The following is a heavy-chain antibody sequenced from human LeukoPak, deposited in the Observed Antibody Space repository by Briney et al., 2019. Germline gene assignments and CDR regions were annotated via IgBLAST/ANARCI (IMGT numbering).Heavy chain of an antibody. D-gene: IGHD6-19*01. V-gene: IGHV3-23*01. CDR3: AKDRRRIAVAGISPFDY. J-gene: IGHJ4*02. CDR2: ISGSGGST. CDR1: GFTFSSYA. Sequence: GGSLRLSCAASGFTFSSYAMSWVRQAPGRGLEWVSAISGSGGSTYYADSVKGRFTISRDNSKNTLYLQMNSLRAEDTAVYYCAKDRRRIAVAGISPFDYWGQGTLVTVSS.